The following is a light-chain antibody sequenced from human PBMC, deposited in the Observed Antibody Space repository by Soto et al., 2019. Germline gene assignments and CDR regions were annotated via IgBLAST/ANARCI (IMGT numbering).Light chain of an antibody. J-gene: IGKJ1*01. CDR2: GAS. CDR1: QSVNNN. Sequence: EIVMTQSPATLSVSPGERATLSCRASQSVNNNLASHQQKPGQAPRLLIYGASTRATDITARFSGSGSGTEFTLTISSLQSEDFAVYYCQQYNKWPWTFGQGTKVEI. V-gene: IGKV3-15*01. CDR3: QQYNKWPWT.